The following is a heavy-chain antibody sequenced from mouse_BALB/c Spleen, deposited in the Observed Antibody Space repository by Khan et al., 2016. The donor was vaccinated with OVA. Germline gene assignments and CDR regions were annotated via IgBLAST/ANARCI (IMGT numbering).Heavy chain of an antibody. CDR3: ARFRYDERGDY. CDR1: GYTFTNYW. CDR2: INPSTGYT. Sequence: QVQLKQSGAELAKPGASVKMSCKASGYTFTNYWMLWVKQRPGQGLEWIGYINPSTGYTEYNQKFKDKATLTADKSSSTAYMQLSSLTSEDSAVYYCARFRYDERGDYWGQGTTLTVSS. V-gene: IGHV1-7*01. J-gene: IGHJ2*01. D-gene: IGHD2-14*01.